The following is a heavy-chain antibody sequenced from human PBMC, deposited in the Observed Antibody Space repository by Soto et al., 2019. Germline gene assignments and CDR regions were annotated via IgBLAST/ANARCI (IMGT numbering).Heavy chain of an antibody. Sequence: EVQLVESGGGLVQPGGSLRLSCAASGFTFRTSWMYWVRQPPGKGRVWVSRINDDGSTTTYADSVKGRFTISRDNAKNTLFMQMDSLRAEDMGVYYCARGNYGPDYWGQGTLVTVSS. J-gene: IGHJ4*02. CDR3: ARGNYGPDY. CDR1: GFTFRTSW. CDR2: INDDGSTT. D-gene: IGHD3-10*01. V-gene: IGHV3-74*03.